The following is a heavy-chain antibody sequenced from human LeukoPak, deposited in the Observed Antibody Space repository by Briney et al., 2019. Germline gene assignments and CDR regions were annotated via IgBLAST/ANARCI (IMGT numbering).Heavy chain of an antibody. V-gene: IGHV3-23*01. Sequence: QAGGSLRLSCAASGFTFSSYAMSWVRQAPGKGLEWVSDISGSGGSTYYADSVKGQFTISRDNSKNTLYLQMNSLRAEDTAVYYCAKDFDWGAPYYYYMDVWGKGSTVTVSS. CDR1: GFTFSSYA. D-gene: IGHD3-9*01. J-gene: IGHJ6*03. CDR2: ISGSGGST. CDR3: AKDFDWGAPYYYYMDV.